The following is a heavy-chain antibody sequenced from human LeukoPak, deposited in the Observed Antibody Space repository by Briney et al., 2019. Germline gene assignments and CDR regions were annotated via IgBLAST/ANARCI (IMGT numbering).Heavy chain of an antibody. CDR2: INHSGST. D-gene: IGHD6-19*01. CDR3: ARRPGSGWYGRYFDL. Sequence: SGTLSLTCAVYGGSFSGYYWSWSRQTPGKGLEWIGEINHSGSTNYNPSLKSRVTISVDTSKNQFSLKLSSVTAADTAVYYCARRPGSGWYGRYFDLWGRGTMVTVSS. CDR1: GGSFSGYY. V-gene: IGHV4-34*01. J-gene: IGHJ2*01.